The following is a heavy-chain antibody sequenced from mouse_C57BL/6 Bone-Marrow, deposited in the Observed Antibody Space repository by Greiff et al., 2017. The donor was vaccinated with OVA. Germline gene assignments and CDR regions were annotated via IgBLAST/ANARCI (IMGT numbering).Heavy chain of an antibody. CDR3: ARSSRLGYAMDY. V-gene: IGHV1-54*01. CDR2: INPGSGGT. J-gene: IGHJ4*01. Sequence: QVQLQQSGAELVRPGTSVKVSCKASGYAFTNYLIEWVKQRPGQGLEWIGVINPGSGGTNYNEKFKGKATLTADKSSSTAYMQRSSLTSEDSAVYFCARSSRLGYAMDYWGQGTSVTVSS. CDR1: GYAFTNYL.